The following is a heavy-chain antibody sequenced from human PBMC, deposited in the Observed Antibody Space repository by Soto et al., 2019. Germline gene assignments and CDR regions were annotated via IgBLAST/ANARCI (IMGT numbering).Heavy chain of an antibody. CDR1: GYSFSSNW. J-gene: IGHJ4*02. D-gene: IGHD3-16*01. V-gene: IGHV5-51*01. Sequence: GESLKISCKGSGYSFSSNWIGWVRQMPGKGLEWMGIIFPGNSETRYSPSFQGQVTISADKSSSTAYLQWRSLKASDSAIYYCFRGGVTSRTFDYWGQGTLVTVSS. CDR3: FRGGVTSRTFDY. CDR2: IFPGNSET.